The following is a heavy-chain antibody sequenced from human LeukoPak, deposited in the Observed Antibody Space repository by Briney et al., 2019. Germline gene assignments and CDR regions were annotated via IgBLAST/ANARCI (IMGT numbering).Heavy chain of an antibody. CDR2: INHRGST. CDR3: ASGGWYRGY. Sequence: PSETLSLTCAVYGGSFSGYYWTWLRQTPGKGLEWIGEINHRGSTNYTPSLESRVTISVDTSKNHFSLDLTSVTAADTAVYYCASGGWYRGYWGQGTLVTVSS. V-gene: IGHV4-34*01. CDR1: GGSFSGYY. J-gene: IGHJ4*02. D-gene: IGHD2-15*01.